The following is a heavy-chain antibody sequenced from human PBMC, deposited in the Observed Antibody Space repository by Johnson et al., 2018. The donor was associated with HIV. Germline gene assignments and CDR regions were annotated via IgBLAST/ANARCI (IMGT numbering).Heavy chain of an antibody. CDR3: ARDSRWKVFGVVTPGAFDI. V-gene: IGHV3-15*01. Sequence: MQLVESGGGLVKPGGSLRLSCAASGFTFSNAWMSWVRQAPGKGLEWVGRIKSKTDGGTTDYAAPVKGRFTIQRDDSKNTLYLQMNSLKTEDPAVYYCARDSRWKVFGVVTPGAFDIWGQGTMVTVSS. CDR1: GFTFSNAW. J-gene: IGHJ3*02. CDR2: IKSKTDGGTT. D-gene: IGHD3-3*01.